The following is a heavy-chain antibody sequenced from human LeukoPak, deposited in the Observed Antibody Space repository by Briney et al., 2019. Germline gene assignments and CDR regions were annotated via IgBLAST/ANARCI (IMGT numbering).Heavy chain of an antibody. V-gene: IGHV3-15*01. D-gene: IGHD6-6*01. CDR2: IKSNIDGGTT. Sequence: GGSLRLSCAASGFTFSSYWMHWVRQAPGKGLEWVGRIKSNIDGGTTDLAAPVKGRFAISRDDSKNTLYLQMNSLKTEDTAVYYCTTAPFRIASRDYWGPGTLVTVSS. CDR3: TTAPFRIASRDY. J-gene: IGHJ4*02. CDR1: GFTFSSYW.